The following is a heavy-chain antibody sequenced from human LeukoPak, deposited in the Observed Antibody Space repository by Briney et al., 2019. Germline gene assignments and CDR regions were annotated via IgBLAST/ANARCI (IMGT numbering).Heavy chain of an antibody. CDR3: VRALYSGSSVFGY. J-gene: IGHJ4*02. V-gene: IGHV3-7*01. Sequence: GGSLRLSCVASGFTFSTYWMNWVRQAPGKGLEWVANIRSDGGEKKYVDSVKGRFTISRDNAKNSLFVQMNSLRPEVTAVYYCVRALYSGSSVFGYWGQGSLVTVAS. D-gene: IGHD6-19*01. CDR1: GFTFSTYW. CDR2: IRSDGGEK.